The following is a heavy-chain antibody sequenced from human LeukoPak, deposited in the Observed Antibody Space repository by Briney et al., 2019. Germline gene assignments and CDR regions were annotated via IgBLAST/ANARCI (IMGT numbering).Heavy chain of an antibody. Sequence: ASVKVSCKASGYTFTSYYIHWVRQAPGQGLEWMGIIPPSSGSATSAQKFQGGLTMTRDTSTSTVYMELSSLRSEDTAVYYCARDSSASSLADPWGQGTLVTVPS. CDR3: ARDSSASSLADP. CDR1: GYTFTSYY. CDR2: IPPSSGSA. J-gene: IGHJ5*02. D-gene: IGHD2-2*01. V-gene: IGHV1-46*01.